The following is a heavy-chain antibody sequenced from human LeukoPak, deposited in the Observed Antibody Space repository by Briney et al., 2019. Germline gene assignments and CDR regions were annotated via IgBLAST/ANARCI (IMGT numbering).Heavy chain of an antibody. CDR3: ARDFLGYTFDY. J-gene: IGHJ4*02. V-gene: IGHV3-7*05. CDR2: IKEDGSEK. D-gene: IGHD2-2*02. Sequence: GGSLRLSCAAAGFTFSNYWMSWVRQAPGKGPEWVANIKEDGSEKYYEDSVKGRFTISRDNAKNSLYLQMDSLRAEDAAVYYCARDFLGYTFDYWGQGTLVTVSS. CDR1: GFTFSNYW.